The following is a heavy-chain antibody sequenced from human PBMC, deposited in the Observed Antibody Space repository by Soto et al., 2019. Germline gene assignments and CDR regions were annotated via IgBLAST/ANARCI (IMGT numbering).Heavy chain of an antibody. Sequence: SETLYITCAVYGGTFSGYYRSWIRQPPGKGLEWIGEINHSGSTNHNPSLKRRVTISVDTSENQFSLKLSSVTAAVTAVYYCARWRADYVCRGPVYCCCMDVWGQGTTVTVSS. D-gene: IGHD3-10*02. J-gene: IGHJ6*02. CDR3: ARWRADYVCRGPVYCCCMDV. CDR1: GGTFSGYY. CDR2: INHSGST. V-gene: IGHV4-34*01.